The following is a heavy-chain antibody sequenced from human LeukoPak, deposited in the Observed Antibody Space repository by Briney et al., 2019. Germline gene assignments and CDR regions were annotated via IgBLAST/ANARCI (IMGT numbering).Heavy chain of an antibody. Sequence: PGGSLRLSCAASGFTFSSYAMSWVRQAPGKGLEWVSAISGSGGSTYYADSVKGRFTISRDNSKNTLYLQMNSLRAEDTAVYYCAKFGLVWFGEPPISDYWGQGTLVTVSS. CDR3: AKFGLVWFGEPPISDY. D-gene: IGHD3-10*01. CDR1: GFTFSSYA. J-gene: IGHJ4*02. V-gene: IGHV3-23*01. CDR2: ISGSGGST.